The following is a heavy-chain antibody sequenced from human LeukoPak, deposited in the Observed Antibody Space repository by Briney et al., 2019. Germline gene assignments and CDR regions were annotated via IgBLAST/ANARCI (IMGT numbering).Heavy chain of an antibody. D-gene: IGHD3-22*01. J-gene: IGHJ4*02. CDR2: INPNGGGT. CDR3: ARRYHYDTSAYYYGFNH. Sequence: ASVKVSCKVSGYTFTDYYMHWARQAPGQGLEWMGWINPNGGGTNYAQQFQGRVTMTRDTSFNTGYMEVSSLRSDDTAVYYCARRYHYDTSAYYYGFNHWGQGTLVTVSS. CDR1: GYTFTDYY. V-gene: IGHV1-2*02.